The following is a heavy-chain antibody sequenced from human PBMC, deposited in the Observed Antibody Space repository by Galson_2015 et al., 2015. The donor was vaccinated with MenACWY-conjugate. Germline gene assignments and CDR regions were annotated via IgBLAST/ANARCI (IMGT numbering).Heavy chain of an antibody. CDR2: IYPSDSDT. CDR1: GFSFTSYW. Sequence: QSGAEVEKPGESLKISCQASGFSFTSYWIGWVRQMPGKGLEWMGIIYPSDSDTRYSPSFQGQVTMSADKSISTAYLQWSSLKASDTAIYYCARGLLWFGEAPEFWGQGTLVTVSS. V-gene: IGHV5-51*01. CDR3: ARGLLWFGEAPEF. J-gene: IGHJ4*02. D-gene: IGHD3-10*01.